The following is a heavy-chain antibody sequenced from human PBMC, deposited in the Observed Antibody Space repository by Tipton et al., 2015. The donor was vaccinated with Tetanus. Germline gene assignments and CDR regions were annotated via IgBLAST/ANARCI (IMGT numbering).Heavy chain of an antibody. D-gene: IGHD6-19*01. CDR2: IHQSGST. J-gene: IGHJ4*02. CDR3: VRGPEHWLTAGQVY. CDR1: GGSISSGNW. Sequence: TLSLTCAVSGGSISSGNWWSWVRQSPGKGLEWIGEIHQSGSTSYNPSLKSRVSMSVDKSKNQFSLQLNSVTAADTAIYYCVRGPEHWLTAGQVYWGQGTQVTVSS. V-gene: IGHV4-4*02.